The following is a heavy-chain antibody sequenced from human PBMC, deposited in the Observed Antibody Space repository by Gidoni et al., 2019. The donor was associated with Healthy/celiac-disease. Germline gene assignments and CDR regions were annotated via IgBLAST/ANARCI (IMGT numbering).Heavy chain of an antibody. Sequence: QVQLVQSGAEVKKPGASVKVSCKASGYTFTSYYMHWVRQPPGQGLEWMGIINPSGGRTSYEQKFHGRVTRTRDTSTSTVYMELSSLRSEDTAVYDCARDSWSGDTATFDLWGRGTLVTVSS. J-gene: IGHJ2*01. CDR3: ARDSWSGDTATFDL. CDR2: INPSGGRT. D-gene: IGHD5-18*01. V-gene: IGHV1-46*03. CDR1: GYTFTSYY.